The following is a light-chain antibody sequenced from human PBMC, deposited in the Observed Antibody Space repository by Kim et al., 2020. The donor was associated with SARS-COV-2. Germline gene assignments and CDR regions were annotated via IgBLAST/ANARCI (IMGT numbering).Light chain of an antibody. CDR3: KSYDSGLGGSV. CDR2: ANT. Sequence: QRVTISCTGSSSNLVAGYEVHWYQQLQGPAPKPVIYANTNRPSGIPDRFSGSKSGTSASLAITGLLAADEADYYCKSYDSGLGGSVFGTGTKVTVL. V-gene: IGLV1-40*01. CDR1: SSNLVAGYE. J-gene: IGLJ1*01.